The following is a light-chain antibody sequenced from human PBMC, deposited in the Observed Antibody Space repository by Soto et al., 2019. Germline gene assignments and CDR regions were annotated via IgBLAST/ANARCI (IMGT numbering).Light chain of an antibody. CDR1: SSNIGAGYD. J-gene: IGLJ1*01. Sequence: QSALPQPPSVSGAPGQRVTISCTGSSSNIGAGYDVHWYLQLPGTAPKLIIYGNTNRPSGVPDRFSGSKSGSSASLAITGLQAEDEADYYCQSHDSSLHASVFGTGTKVTVL. CDR3: QSHDSSLHASV. V-gene: IGLV1-40*01. CDR2: GNT.